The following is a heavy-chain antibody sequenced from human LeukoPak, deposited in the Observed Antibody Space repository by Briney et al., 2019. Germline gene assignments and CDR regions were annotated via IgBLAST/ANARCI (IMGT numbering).Heavy chain of an antibody. CDR2: VFYIGST. V-gene: IGHV4-59*01. Sequence: GSLRLSCAASGFTFSNYGMSWIRQPPGKGLEWIGYVFYIGSTNYNPSLKSRVTLSVDTSKNQFSLNLRSVTAADTAVYYCARGPFRDSSSWYYFDYWGQGTLVTVSS. CDR3: ARGPFRDSSSWYYFDY. J-gene: IGHJ4*02. CDR1: GFTFSNYG. D-gene: IGHD6-13*01.